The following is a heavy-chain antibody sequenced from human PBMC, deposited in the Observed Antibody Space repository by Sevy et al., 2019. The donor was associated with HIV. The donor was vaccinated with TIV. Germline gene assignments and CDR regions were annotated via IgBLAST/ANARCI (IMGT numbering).Heavy chain of an antibody. CDR3: ATQPYYYDRSGPIEGGLFDY. D-gene: IGHD3-22*01. Sequence: ASVKVSCKVSGYTLTELSMHWVRQAPGKGLEWMVGFDPEDGETIYAQKFQGRVTMTEDTSTDTAYMELSSLRSEDTAVYYCATQPYYYDRSGPIEGGLFDYWGQGTLVTVSS. CDR1: GYTLTELS. CDR2: FDPEDGET. V-gene: IGHV1-24*01. J-gene: IGHJ4*02.